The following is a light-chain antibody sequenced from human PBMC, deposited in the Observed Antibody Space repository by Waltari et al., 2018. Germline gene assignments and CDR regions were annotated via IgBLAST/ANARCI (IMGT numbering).Light chain of an antibody. J-gene: IGKJ5*01. CDR3: QQSYSTPPIT. CDR2: AAS. V-gene: IGKV1-39*01. Sequence: DIQMTQSPSSLSASVGDSVTNTCRASQSISSYLNGYQQKPGKAPKRLIYAASSLQRGVPSSFSGSGSGTDFTLTISSLQPEDFATYYCQQSYSTPPITFGQGTRLEIK. CDR1: QSISSY.